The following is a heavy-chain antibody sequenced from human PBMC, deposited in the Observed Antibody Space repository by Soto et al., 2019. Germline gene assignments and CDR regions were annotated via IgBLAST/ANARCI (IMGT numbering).Heavy chain of an antibody. D-gene: IGHD3-9*01. CDR1: GGTFSSYA. Sequence: QVQLVQSGAEVKKPGSSVNVSCKASGGTFSSYAISWVRQAPGQGLEWMGGIIPIFGTANNAQKFQGRFTITADESTSRAYMELSSLRSEDTAVYYGARARGSVDWFGSLDYWGQGTLVTVSS. CDR3: ARARGSVDWFGSLDY. J-gene: IGHJ4*02. CDR2: IIPIFGTA. V-gene: IGHV1-69*01.